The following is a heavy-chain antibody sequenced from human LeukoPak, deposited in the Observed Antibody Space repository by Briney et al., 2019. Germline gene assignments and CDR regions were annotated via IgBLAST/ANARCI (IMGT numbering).Heavy chain of an antibody. Sequence: SETLSLTCTVSGGSISISYWSWIRQPPGKELEWIGYIYYDGNTNYNPSLKSRVTISVDTSKNQVSLKLSSVTAADTAVYYCARYASVVGGLDYWGQGTLVTVSS. CDR3: ARYASVVGGLDY. CDR1: GGSISISY. D-gene: IGHD2-15*01. CDR2: IYYDGNT. J-gene: IGHJ4*02. V-gene: IGHV4-59*08.